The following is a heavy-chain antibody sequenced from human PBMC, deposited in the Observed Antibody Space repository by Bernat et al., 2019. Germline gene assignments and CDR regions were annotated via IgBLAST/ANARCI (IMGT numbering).Heavy chain of an antibody. Sequence: EVQLVESGGGLVQPGGSLRLSCAASGFIVSSNYMPWVRQGPGKGLEWVSVIYSSGHTYHADSVKGRFSISRDDSKNTLYLQMNSLRVEDTAVYYCAGVPSGYDSSHWGQGTMVTVSS. D-gene: IGHD5-12*01. CDR2: IYSSGHT. J-gene: IGHJ4*02. CDR1: GFIVSSNY. V-gene: IGHV3-66*01. CDR3: AGVPSGYDSSH.